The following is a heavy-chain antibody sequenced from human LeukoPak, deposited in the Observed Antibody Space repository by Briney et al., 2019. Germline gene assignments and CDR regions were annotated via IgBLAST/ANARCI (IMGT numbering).Heavy chain of an antibody. CDR2: ISGSGGST. CDR3: AIVDRYYFDY. Sequence: GWSLRLSCAASGFTFSSYAMSWVRQAPGRGLEWVSAISGSGGSTYYADSVKGRFTISRDNSKNTLYLQMNSLRAEDTAVYYCAIVDRYYFDYWGQGTLVTVSS. J-gene: IGHJ4*02. D-gene: IGHD3-22*01. V-gene: IGHV3-23*01. CDR1: GFTFSSYA.